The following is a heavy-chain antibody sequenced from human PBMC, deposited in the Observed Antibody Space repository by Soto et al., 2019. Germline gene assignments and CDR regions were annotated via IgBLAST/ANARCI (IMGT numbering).Heavy chain of an antibody. CDR2: ISSNGGST. CDR3: VQGANCGGDCYLYYYYGMDV. D-gene: IGHD2-21*02. Sequence: GGSLRRSCSASGFTFSSYAMHWVRQAPGKGLEYVSAISSNGGSTYYADSVKGRFTISRDNSKNTLYLQMSSLRAEDTAVYYCVQGANCGGDCYLYYYYGMDVWGQGTTVTVSS. CDR1: GFTFSSYA. V-gene: IGHV3-64D*06. J-gene: IGHJ6*02.